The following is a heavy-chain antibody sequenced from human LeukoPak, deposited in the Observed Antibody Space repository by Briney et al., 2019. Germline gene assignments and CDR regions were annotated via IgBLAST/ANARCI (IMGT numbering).Heavy chain of an antibody. J-gene: IGHJ4*02. CDR1: GYTFTGYY. D-gene: IGHD6-13*01. CDR2: INPNSGGT. CDR3: ARQFEKAAAGSDPSYYLDY. Sequence: ASVKVSXKASGYTFTGYYMHWVRQAPGQGPEWMGWINPNSGGTNYAQKFQGRVTMTRDTSISTAYMELSRLRSDDTAVYYCARQFEKAAAGSDPSYYLDYWGQGTLVTVSS. V-gene: IGHV1-2*02.